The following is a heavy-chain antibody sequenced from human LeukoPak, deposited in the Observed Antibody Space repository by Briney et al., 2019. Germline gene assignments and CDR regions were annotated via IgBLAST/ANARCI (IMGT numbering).Heavy chain of an antibody. CDR2: IYYSGIT. CDR3: ARLQYCSGGSCYFIDY. Sequence: TAETLSLTCTVSGGSISSSSYYWGWIRQPPGKGLEWIGRIYYSGITYYNPSLKSRVTISVDTSKNQFSLKLSSVTAADTAVYYCARLQYCSGGSCYFIDYWGQGTLVTVS. V-gene: IGHV4-39*01. J-gene: IGHJ4*02. D-gene: IGHD2-15*01. CDR1: GGSISSSSYY.